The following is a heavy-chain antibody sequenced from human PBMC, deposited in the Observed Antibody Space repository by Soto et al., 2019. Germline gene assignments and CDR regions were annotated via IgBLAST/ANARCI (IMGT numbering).Heavy chain of an antibody. Sequence: EVQLVESGGGLVKPGGSLRLSCAASGFTFSSYSMNWVRQAPGKGLEWVSSISSSSSYIYYADSVKGRFTISRDNAKNSLYLQMNSLRAEDTAVYYCAGDFRDGCYFDYWGQGTLVTVSS. CDR2: ISSSSSYI. V-gene: IGHV3-21*01. D-gene: IGHD6-19*01. CDR3: AGDFRDGCYFDY. CDR1: GFTFSSYS. J-gene: IGHJ4*02.